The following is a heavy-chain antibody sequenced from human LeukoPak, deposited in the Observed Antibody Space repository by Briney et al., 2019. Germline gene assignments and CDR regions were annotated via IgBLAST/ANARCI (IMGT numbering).Heavy chain of an antibody. D-gene: IGHD2-21*01. V-gene: IGHV1-2*02. Sequence: ASVKVSCKASGYSFTDYYMHWVRQAPGQGLEWMGWINLNSGDIKSAQKFQGRVTMTRDTSITPVYMEVSWLTSDDTAIYYCARADRLHGGPYLIGPWGQGTLVTVSS. CDR1: GYSFTDYY. J-gene: IGHJ5*02. CDR3: ARADRLHGGPYLIGP. CDR2: INLNSGDI.